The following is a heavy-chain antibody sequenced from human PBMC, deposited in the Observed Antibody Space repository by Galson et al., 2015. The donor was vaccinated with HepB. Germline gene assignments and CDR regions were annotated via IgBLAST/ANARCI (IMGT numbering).Heavy chain of an antibody. V-gene: IGHV3-66*02. CDR3: ARVLYNWNLNYYYGMDV. J-gene: IGHJ6*02. Sequence: SLRLSCAASGFTVSSDYMNWVRQAPGKGLEWVSVIYTGGSTYYADSVKGRFTISRDNSKNTVYPQMNSLRPEDTAVYYCARVLYNWNLNYYYGMDVWGQGTTVTVSS. CDR1: GFTVSSDY. D-gene: IGHD1-20*01. CDR2: IYTGGST.